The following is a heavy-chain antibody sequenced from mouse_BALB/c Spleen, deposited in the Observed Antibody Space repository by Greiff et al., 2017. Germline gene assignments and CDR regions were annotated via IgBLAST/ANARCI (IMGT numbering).Heavy chain of an antibody. CDR1: GFSLTSYD. CDR3: VRDPLYYDYAMDY. V-gene: IGHV2-9-2*01. CDR2: IWTGGGT. D-gene: IGHD1-1*02. J-gene: IGHJ4*01. Sequence: VMLVESGPGLVAPSQSLSITCTVSGFSLTSYDISWIRQPPGKGLEWLGVIWTGGGTNYNSAFMSRLSISKDNSKSQVFLKMNSLQTDDTAIYYCVRDPLYYDYAMDYWGQGTSVTVSS.